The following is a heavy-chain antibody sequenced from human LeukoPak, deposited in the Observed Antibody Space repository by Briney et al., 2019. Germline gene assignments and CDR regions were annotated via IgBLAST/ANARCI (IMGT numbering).Heavy chain of an antibody. Sequence: GGSLRLSCATSGFTFKNYAMNWVRQAPGKGLEWVSSISGGSTDIYYADSVMGRSTISRDNAKNSLYLQINSLGAEDTAGYYCAELGITMIGGVWGKGTTVTICS. CDR1: GFTFKNYA. J-gene: IGHJ6*04. V-gene: IGHV3-21*01. D-gene: IGHD3-10*02. CDR2: ISGGSTDI. CDR3: AELGITMIGGV.